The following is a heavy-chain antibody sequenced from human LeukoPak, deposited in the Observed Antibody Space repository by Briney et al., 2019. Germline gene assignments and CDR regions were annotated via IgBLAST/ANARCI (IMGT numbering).Heavy chain of an antibody. J-gene: IGHJ5*02. Sequence: GGSLRLSCAASGFTFSSYAKHWDRQAPGKGLEWVAVISYDGSNKYYADSVKGRFTISRDNSKNTLYLQMNSLRAEDTAVYYCARDANYYGSGSPNWFDPWGQGTLVTVSS. CDR3: ARDANYYGSGSPNWFDP. CDR1: GFTFSSYA. D-gene: IGHD3-10*01. CDR2: ISYDGSNK. V-gene: IGHV3-30-3*01.